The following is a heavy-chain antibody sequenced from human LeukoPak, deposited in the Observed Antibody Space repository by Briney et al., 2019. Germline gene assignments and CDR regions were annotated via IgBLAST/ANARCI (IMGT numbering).Heavy chain of an antibody. D-gene: IGHD4-17*01. J-gene: IGHJ4*02. Sequence: SETLSLTCAVYGGSFSGYYWSWIRHPPGKGREWIGEINHSGSTNYNPSLKSRVTISVDTSKNQFSLKLSSVTAADTAVYYCARVGTVTTPDYWGQGTLVTVSS. CDR3: ARVGTVTTPDY. CDR1: GGSFSGYY. V-gene: IGHV4-34*01. CDR2: INHSGST.